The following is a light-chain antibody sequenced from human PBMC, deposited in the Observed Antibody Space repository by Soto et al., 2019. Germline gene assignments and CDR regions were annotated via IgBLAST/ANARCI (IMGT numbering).Light chain of an antibody. CDR2: DAS. CDR1: QSVSSY. Sequence: EIVLTQSPATLSLSPGERATLSCRASQSVSSYLAWYQQKPGQAPRLLIYDASNRATVIPARFSGSGSGTDFTITISSLEPEDFAVYYCQQRSNWPPYTFGQGTKLEIK. V-gene: IGKV3-11*01. J-gene: IGKJ2*01. CDR3: QQRSNWPPYT.